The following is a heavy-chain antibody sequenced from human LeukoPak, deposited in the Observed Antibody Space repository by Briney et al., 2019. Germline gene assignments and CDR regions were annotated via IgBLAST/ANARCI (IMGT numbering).Heavy chain of an antibody. V-gene: IGHV4-39*02. J-gene: IGHJ5*02. CDR3: ARDSKITYYDDSSGQFWFDP. CDR2: TYYSGST. CDR1: GGSTSSSSYY. D-gene: IGHD3-22*01. Sequence: PSGTLSLTCTVSGGSTSSSSYYWGWIRQPPGKGLEWIGSTYYSGSTYYNPSLKSRVTISVDTPKNQFSLKLSSVTAADAAVYYCARDSKITYYDDSSGQFWFDPWGQGTLVTVSS.